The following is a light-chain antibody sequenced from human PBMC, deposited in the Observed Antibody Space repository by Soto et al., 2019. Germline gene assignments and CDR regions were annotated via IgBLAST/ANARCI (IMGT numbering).Light chain of an antibody. CDR3: QQFGASPPAFT. CDR2: GAS. Sequence: ERILTQSPGTLSLSPGERVTISCRASQSVSSRNLAWYQHKPGQAPRLLIYGASIRATGIPDMFSASGSGADFTLTIRRLEPEDFAVYYCQQFGASPPAFTFGQGNKLE. J-gene: IGKJ2*01. CDR1: QSVSSRN. V-gene: IGKV3-20*01.